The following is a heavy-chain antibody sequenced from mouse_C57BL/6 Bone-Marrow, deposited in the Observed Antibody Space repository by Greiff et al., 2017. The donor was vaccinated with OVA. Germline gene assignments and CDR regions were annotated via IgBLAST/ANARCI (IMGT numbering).Heavy chain of an antibody. Sequence: EVQGVESGGGLVQSGRSLRLSCATSGFTFSDFYMDWVRQAPGKGLEWIAASRNKANDYTTEYSASVKGRFIVSRDSSQCILYLQMDALRAEDAAIYDCARDYCYGSSEWYFDDWGTGTTVTVSS. J-gene: IGHJ1*03. CDR1: GFTFSDFY. V-gene: IGHV7-1*01. CDR2: SRNKANDYTT. CDR3: ARDYCYGSSEWYFDD. D-gene: IGHD1-1*01.